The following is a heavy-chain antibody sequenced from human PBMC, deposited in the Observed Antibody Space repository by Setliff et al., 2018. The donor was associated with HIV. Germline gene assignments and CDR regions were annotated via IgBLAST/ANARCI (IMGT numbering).Heavy chain of an antibody. CDR3: ARAGIAVAGRGGQAFDI. D-gene: IGHD6-19*01. CDR2: INPNSGGT. V-gene: IGHV1-2*02. CDR1: GYTYTAFY. J-gene: IGHJ3*02. Sequence: ASVMVSCKASGYTYTAFYIHWVRQAPGQGLEWMGWINPNSGGTKFAQKFQGRVTMTGDTSITTAYMELSSLRSDDTAVYFCARAGIAVAGRGGQAFDIWGQGTGVTVSS.